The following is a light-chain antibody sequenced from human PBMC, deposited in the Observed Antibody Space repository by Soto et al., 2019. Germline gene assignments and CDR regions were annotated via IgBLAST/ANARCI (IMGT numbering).Light chain of an antibody. J-gene: IGKJ2*01. CDR1: ENIGNY. Sequence: DIQMTQSPSSLSASVGDRVTITCRASENIGNYLNWYQQKPGKAPKLLIYGASRLQSGVPSRFSGSGLETYFTVTISSLQPEDFATYYCQQSHTTPYTFGQGTNLDIK. V-gene: IGKV1-39*01. CDR3: QQSHTTPYT. CDR2: GAS.